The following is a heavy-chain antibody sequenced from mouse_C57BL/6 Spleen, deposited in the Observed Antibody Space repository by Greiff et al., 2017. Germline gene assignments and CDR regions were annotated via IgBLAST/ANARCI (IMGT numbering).Heavy chain of an antibody. CDR3: ERGGGSSGLDD. D-gene: IGHD3-2*02. V-gene: IGHV5-16*01. J-gene: IGHJ2*01. CDR2: INYDGSST. Sequence: EVKLVESEGGLVQPGSSMQLSCTASGFTFSDYYMAWVRQVPEKGLEWVANINYDGSSTYYLDSLKSRFIISIDNAKNILYLQMSRLKSEDTATSYGERGGGSSGLDDWGQGTTLTVSS. CDR1: GFTFSDYY.